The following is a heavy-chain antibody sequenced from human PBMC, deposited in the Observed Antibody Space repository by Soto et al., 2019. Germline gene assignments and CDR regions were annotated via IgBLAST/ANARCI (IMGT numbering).Heavy chain of an antibody. CDR3: ARDRGSSGWYAGGWFDP. CDR2: ISSSSNNK. J-gene: IGHJ5*02. CDR1: GFTFSSYS. D-gene: IGHD6-19*01. Sequence: EVQLVESGGGLVKPGGSLRLSCAASGFTFSSYSMNWVRQAPGKGLEWVSCISSSSNNKYYADSVKGRFTISRDNAKNSLYLQMNSLRAEDTAVYYCARDRGSSGWYAGGWFDPWGQGTLVTVSS. V-gene: IGHV3-21*01.